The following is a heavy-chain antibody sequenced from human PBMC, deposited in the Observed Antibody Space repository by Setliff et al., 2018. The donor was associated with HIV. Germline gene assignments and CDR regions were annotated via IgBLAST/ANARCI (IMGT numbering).Heavy chain of an antibody. CDR3: TTLLSGVGTDVFDI. CDR1: GFTFSNAW. Sequence: PGGSLRLSCAGSGFTFSNAWMSWIRQAPGKGLEWVARLKSNAEGGTADYAAPVRRRFTISRDDSKNTLYLLMNSLKVEDTAVYYRTTLLSGVGTDVFDIWGQGTMVTVSS. J-gene: IGHJ3*02. D-gene: IGHD2-15*01. V-gene: IGHV3-15*01. CDR2: LKSNAEGGTA.